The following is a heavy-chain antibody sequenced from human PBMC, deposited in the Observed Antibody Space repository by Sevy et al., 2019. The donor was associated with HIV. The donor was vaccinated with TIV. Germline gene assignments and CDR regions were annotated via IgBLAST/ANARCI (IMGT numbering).Heavy chain of an antibody. J-gene: IGHJ4*02. V-gene: IGHV1-18*01. CDR2: MSPYNGNK. CDR1: GYTFTTYN. D-gene: IGHD2-8*01. Sequence: ASVKVSCKASGYTFTTYNIVWVRQAPGQGLEWLAWMSPYNGNKNYAQRVQGRVTMTTDTFTDTAFLELRSLEFDDTATYYCARGSTSGYDYWGQGTLVTVSS. CDR3: ARGSTSGYDY.